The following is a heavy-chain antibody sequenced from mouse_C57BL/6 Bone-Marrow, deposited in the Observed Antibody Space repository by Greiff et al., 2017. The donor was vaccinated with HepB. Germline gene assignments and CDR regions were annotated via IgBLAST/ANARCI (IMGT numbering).Heavy chain of an antibody. J-gene: IGHJ2*01. CDR2: IYPGSGNT. CDR3: ARWVAGPGYFDY. Sequence: QVQLQQSGAELVRPGASVKLSCKASGYTFTDYYINWVKQRPGQGLEWIARIYPGSGNTYYNEKFKGKATLTAEKSSSTAYMQLSSLTSEDSAVYFCARWVAGPGYFDYWGQGTTLTVSS. D-gene: IGHD1-1*02. V-gene: IGHV1-76*01. CDR1: GYTFTDYY.